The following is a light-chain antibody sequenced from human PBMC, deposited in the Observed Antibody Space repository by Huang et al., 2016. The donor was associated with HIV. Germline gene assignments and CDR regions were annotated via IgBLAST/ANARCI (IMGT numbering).Light chain of an antibody. CDR1: PAVLKNYNKKNY. CDR3: QQYDSPPYT. V-gene: IGKV4-1*01. CDR2: LAS. J-gene: IGKJ2*01. Sequence: DIEMTQSPESLTVSLGARAIINCKYSPAVLKNYNKKNYLAVYQQRPGQPPKVLIYLASSRDSGVPDRCICSGARTDFNRTISSLQPEEFAVYYCQQYDSPPYTLGQGTRLEI.